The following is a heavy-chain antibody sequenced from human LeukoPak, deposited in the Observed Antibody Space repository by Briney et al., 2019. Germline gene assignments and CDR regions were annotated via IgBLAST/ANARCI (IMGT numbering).Heavy chain of an antibody. V-gene: IGHV3-21*01. CDR2: ISSSSSYT. J-gene: IGHJ4*02. CDR3: ASGFGAEGGY. Sequence: GGSLRLSCAASGFTFSSYSMNWVRQAPGKGLEWVSSISSSSSYTYYADSVKGRFTISRDNAKNSLYLQMNSLRAEDTAVYYCASGFGAEGGYWGQGTLVTVSS. CDR1: GFTFSSYS. D-gene: IGHD3-10*01.